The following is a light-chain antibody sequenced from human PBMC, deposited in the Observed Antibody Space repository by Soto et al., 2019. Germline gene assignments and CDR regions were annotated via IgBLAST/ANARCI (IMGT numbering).Light chain of an antibody. J-gene: IGKJ1*01. V-gene: IGKV1-5*03. CDR2: KAS. Sequence: DIQMTQSPSSLSASVGDRVTIACRASQSINTRLNWYQEKPGTAPKLLIYKASSLESGVPSRFSGSGSGTEFTLTISSLQPDDFATYYCQQYNSYPWTFGQGTKVDIK. CDR3: QQYNSYPWT. CDR1: QSINTR.